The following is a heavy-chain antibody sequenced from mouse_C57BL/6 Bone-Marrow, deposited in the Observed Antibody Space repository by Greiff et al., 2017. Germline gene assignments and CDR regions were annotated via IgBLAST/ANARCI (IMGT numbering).Heavy chain of an antibody. CDR3: ARGDYDYDGYFDY. D-gene: IGHD2-4*01. CDR1: GYTFTSYG. V-gene: IGHV1-81*01. CDR2: IYPRSGNT. J-gene: IGHJ2*01. Sequence: QVQLKQSGAELARPGASVKLSCTASGYTFTSYGISWVKQRTGQGLEWIGEIYPRSGNTYYNEKFKGKATLTADKSSSTAYMELRSLTSEDSAVYFCARGDYDYDGYFDYWGQGTTLTVSS.